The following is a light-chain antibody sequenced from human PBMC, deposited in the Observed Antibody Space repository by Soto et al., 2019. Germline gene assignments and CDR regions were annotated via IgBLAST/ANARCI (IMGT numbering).Light chain of an antibody. J-gene: IGLJ1*01. CDR1: NIGSQS. CDR2: DDA. Sequence: SYELAQPPSVSVAPGQTARITCGGNNIGSQSVHWYQQKPGQAPVLVVYDDADRPSGVPDRFSGSKSGTSASLAISGLQPEDEADYYCAAWDDSLNALFGTGTKVTVL. V-gene: IGLV3-21*02. CDR3: AAWDDSLNAL.